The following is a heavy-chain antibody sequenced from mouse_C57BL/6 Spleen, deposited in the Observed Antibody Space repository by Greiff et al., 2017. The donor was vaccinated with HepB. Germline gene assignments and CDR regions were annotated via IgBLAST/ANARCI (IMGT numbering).Heavy chain of an antibody. CDR1: GFTFSDYG. J-gene: IGHJ4*01. V-gene: IGHV5-17*01. Sequence: EVKVVESGGGLVKPGGSLKLSCAASGFTFSDYGMHWVRQAPEKGLEWVAYISSGSSTIYYADTVKGRFTISRDNAKNTLFLQMTSLRSEDTALYYCASETYFYAMGYWAQGTSVTVSS. CDR2: ISSGSSTI. CDR3: ASETYFYAMGY.